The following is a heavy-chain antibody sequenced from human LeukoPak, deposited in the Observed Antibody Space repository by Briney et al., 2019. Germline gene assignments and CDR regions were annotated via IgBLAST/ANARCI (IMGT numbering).Heavy chain of an antibody. J-gene: IGHJ4*02. CDR1: GYTFTGSY. CDR3: ARVRYYDSSGYYPYYFDY. CDR2: INPNSGGT. V-gene: IGHV1-2*02. D-gene: IGHD3-22*01. Sequence: ASVKVSCKASGYTFTGSYMHWVRQAPGQGLEWMGWINPNSGGTNYAQKFQGRVTMTRDTSISTAYMELSRLRSDDTAVYYCARVRYYDSSGYYPYYFDYWGQGTLVTVSS.